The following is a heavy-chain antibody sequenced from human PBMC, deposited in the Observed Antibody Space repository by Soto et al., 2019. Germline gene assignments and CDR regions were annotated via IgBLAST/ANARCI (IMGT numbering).Heavy chain of an antibody. V-gene: IGHV3-23*01. CDR1: GFTFSSYA. Sequence: EVQLLESGGGLVQPGGSLRLSCAASGFTFSSYAMSWVRQAPGKGLEWVSIIGVGGGDRYYPESVTGRFTISRDNSRDTLYLAMNSLRDEDTAVYYCARVRFGELVWGQGTLVTVSS. CDR3: ARVRFGELV. J-gene: IGHJ4*02. D-gene: IGHD3-10*01. CDR2: IGVGGGDR.